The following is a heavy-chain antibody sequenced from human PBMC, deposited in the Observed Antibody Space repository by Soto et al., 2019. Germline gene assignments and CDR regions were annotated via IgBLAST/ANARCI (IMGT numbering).Heavy chain of an antibody. CDR2: IIPIFGTA. J-gene: IGHJ4*02. Sequence: GASVKVSCKASGGTLSSYAISWVRQAPGQGLEWMGGIIPIFGTANYAQKFQGRVTITADESTSTAYMELSSLRSEDTAVYYCARGRGGSGSTKFDYWGQGTLVTVSS. V-gene: IGHV1-69*13. D-gene: IGHD6-19*01. CDR1: GGTLSSYA. CDR3: ARGRGGSGSTKFDY.